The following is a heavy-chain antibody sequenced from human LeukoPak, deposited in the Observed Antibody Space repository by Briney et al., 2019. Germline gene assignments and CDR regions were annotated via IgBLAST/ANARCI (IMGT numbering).Heavy chain of an antibody. CDR2: IYTRGTT. CDR3: ARADRGYCSGASCYGFDP. V-gene: IGHV4-4*07. Sequence: SETLSLTCTVSGGSMNNYYWNWIRQSAGKGPEWIGYIYTRGTTNYNPSLKSRLTMSVDTSRNQFSLKLSSVTAADTAVYYCARADRGYCSGASCYGFDPWGQGTLVTVSS. J-gene: IGHJ5*02. CDR1: GGSMNNYY. D-gene: IGHD2-15*01.